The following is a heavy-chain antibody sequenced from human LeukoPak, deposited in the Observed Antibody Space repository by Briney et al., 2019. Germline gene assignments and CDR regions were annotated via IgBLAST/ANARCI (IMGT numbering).Heavy chain of an antibody. V-gene: IGHV3-30*18. CDR2: ISYDGSNK. D-gene: IGHD3-22*01. J-gene: IGHJ4*02. CDR3: AKDSSYYYDSSGYSPLDY. CDR1: GFTFSSYG. Sequence: GGSLRLSCAASGFTFSSYGMHWVRQAPGKGLEWVAVISYDGSNKYYADSVKGGFTISRDNSKNTLYLQMNSLRAEDTAVYYCAKDSSYYYDSSGYSPLDYWGQGTLVTVSS.